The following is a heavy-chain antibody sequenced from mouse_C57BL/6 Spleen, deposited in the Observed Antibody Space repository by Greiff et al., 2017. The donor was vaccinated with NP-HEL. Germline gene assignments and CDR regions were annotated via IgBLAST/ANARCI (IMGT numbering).Heavy chain of an antibody. CDR3: AREGVDGRHY. J-gene: IGHJ2*01. CDR1: GFTFSDYY. CDR2: ISNGGGST. D-gene: IGHD1-1*01. Sequence: VQLKESGGGLVQPGGSLKLSCAASGFTFSDYYMYWVRQTPEKRLEWVAYISNGGGSTYYPDNVKGRFPISRDNAKNTLYLQMSRLKSEDTAMYYCAREGVDGRHYWGQGTTLTVSS. V-gene: IGHV5-12*01.